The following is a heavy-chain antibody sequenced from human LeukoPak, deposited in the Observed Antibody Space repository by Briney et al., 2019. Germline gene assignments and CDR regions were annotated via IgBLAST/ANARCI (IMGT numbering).Heavy chain of an antibody. Sequence: HGESLKISCKGSGYSLPSYWTAWVRQMPGKGLEWMGIIYPGDSDTRYSPSFQGQVTISADKSISTAYLQWSSLKASDTAMYYCARPYDSGWTGFECWGQGTLVTVSS. CDR2: IYPGDSDT. CDR3: ARPYDSGWTGFEC. V-gene: IGHV5-51*01. J-gene: IGHJ4*02. CDR1: GYSLPSYW. D-gene: IGHD6-19*01.